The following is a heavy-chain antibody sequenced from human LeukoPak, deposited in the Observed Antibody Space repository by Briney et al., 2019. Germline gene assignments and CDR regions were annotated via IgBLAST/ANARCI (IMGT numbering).Heavy chain of an antibody. CDR2: IYSGGST. V-gene: IGHV3-53*01. Sequence: GGSLRLSCAASGFTVSTNYMSWVRQAPGKGLEWVSVIYSGGSTYYADSVKGRFTISRDNSKNTLYLQMNSLRAEDTAVYYCAREAQSYYYFDYWGQGTLVTVSS. CDR1: GFTVSTNY. J-gene: IGHJ4*02. D-gene: IGHD1-26*01. CDR3: AREAQSYYYFDY.